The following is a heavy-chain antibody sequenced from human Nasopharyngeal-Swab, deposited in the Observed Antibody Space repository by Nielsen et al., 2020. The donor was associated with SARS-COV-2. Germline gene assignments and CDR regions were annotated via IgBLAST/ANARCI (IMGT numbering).Heavy chain of an antibody. V-gene: IGHV1-46*01. J-gene: IGHJ3*02. CDR3: AREWIQLWPDALDI. Sequence: WVRQAPGQGLEWMGIINPSGGSTSYAQKFQGRVTMTRDTSTSTVYMELSSLRSEDTAVYYCAREWIQLWPDALDIWGQGTMITVSS. D-gene: IGHD5-18*01. CDR2: INPSGGST.